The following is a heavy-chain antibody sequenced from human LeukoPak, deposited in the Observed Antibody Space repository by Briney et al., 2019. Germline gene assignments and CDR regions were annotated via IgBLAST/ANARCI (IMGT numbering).Heavy chain of an antibody. CDR1: GYSISSGYY. V-gene: IGHV4-38-2*02. D-gene: IGHD1-14*01. CDR2: IYHSGST. CDR3: ASGGTGAFDI. J-gene: IGHJ3*02. Sequence: SETLSLTCTVSGYSISSGYYWGWIRQPPGKGLEWIGSIYHSGSTYYNPSLKSRVTISVDTSKNQFSLKLSSVTAADTAVYYCASGGTGAFDIWGQGTMVTVSS.